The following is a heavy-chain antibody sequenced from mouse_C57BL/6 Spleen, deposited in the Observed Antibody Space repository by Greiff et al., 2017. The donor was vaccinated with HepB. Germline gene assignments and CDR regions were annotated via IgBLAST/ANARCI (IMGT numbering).Heavy chain of an antibody. V-gene: IGHV1-22*01. D-gene: IGHD1-1*01. CDR1: GYTFTDYN. Sequence: EVQLQQSGPELVKPGASVKMSCKASGYTFTDYNMHWVKQSHGKSLEWIGYINPNNGGTSYNQKFKGKATLTVNKSSSTAYMELRSLTSEDSAVYYCARERGSSTIFAYWGQGTPVTVSA. CDR3: ARERGSSTIFAY. CDR2: INPNNGGT. J-gene: IGHJ3*01.